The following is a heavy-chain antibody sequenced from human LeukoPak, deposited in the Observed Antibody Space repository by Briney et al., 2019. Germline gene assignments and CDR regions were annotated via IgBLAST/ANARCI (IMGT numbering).Heavy chain of an antibody. V-gene: IGHV1-2*02. CDR3: ARDRGYSYGSVYYFDY. Sequence: ASVTVSCKASGYTFTVYYMHWVRQAPGQGLEWMGWINPNSGGTNYAQKFQGRVTMTRDTSISTAYMELSRLRSDDTAVYYCARDRGYSYGSVYYFDYWGQGTLVTVSS. CDR1: GYTFTVYY. J-gene: IGHJ4*02. CDR2: INPNSGGT. D-gene: IGHD5-18*01.